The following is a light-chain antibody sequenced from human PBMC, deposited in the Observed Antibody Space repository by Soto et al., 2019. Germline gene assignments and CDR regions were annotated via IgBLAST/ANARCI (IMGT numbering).Light chain of an antibody. CDR1: QSVTSTY. CDR3: QQYGSSHT. Sequence: EIVLAQSQATLSVSPLECACLXLRASQSVTSTYLAWYQQKPGQAPRLLIYGASSRAIGIPDRFSGSVSGSDFILTINRLEPEDFAVYYCQQYGSSHTFGQGTRLEIK. J-gene: IGKJ5*01. CDR2: GAS. V-gene: IGKV3-20*01.